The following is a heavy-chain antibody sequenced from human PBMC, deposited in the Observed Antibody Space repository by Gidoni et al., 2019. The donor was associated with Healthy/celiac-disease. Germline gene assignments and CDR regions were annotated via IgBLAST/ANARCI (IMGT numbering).Heavy chain of an antibody. CDR1: SYG. J-gene: IGHJ4*02. V-gene: IGHV3-33*01. D-gene: IGHD2-2*01. Sequence: SYGMHWVRQAPGKGLEWVAVIWYDGSNKYYADSVKGRFTISRDNSKNTLYLQMNSLRAEDTAVYYCARGRDIVVVPRARLINYYFDYWGQGTLVTVSS. CDR3: ARGRDIVVVPRARLINYYFDY. CDR2: IWYDGSNK.